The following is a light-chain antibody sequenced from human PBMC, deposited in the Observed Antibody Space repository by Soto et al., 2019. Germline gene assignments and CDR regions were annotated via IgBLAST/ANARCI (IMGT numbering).Light chain of an antibody. V-gene: IGLV4-60*03. Sequence: QPVLTQSSSASASLGSSVKLTCTLSSGHSTYIIAWHQQQPGKAPRYLMKLEGSGNYNKGSGVPDRFSGSSSGADRYLYISTLQSEDEADYYCEAWDSDTRVFGGGTQLTVL. CDR1: SGHSTYI. CDR3: EAWDSDTRV. J-gene: IGLJ7*01. CDR2: LEGSGNY.